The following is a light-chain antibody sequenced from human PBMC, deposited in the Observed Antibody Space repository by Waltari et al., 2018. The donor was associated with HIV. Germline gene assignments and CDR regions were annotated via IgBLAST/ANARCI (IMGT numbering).Light chain of an antibody. CDR3: ATWDDNLSGVV. CDR2: RNN. CDR1: SSDIGSYY. J-gene: IGLJ2*01. V-gene: IGLV1-47*01. Sequence: QSVLTQPPSASGTPGQRVTISSSGSSSDIGSYYVYWFQQLPGTAPKLLIYRNNQRPSGVPDRFSGSKSGTSASLAISGLRSEDEADYYCATWDDNLSGVVFGGGTKLTVL.